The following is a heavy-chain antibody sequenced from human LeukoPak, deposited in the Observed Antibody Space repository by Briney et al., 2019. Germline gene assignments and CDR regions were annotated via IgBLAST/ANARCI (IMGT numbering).Heavy chain of an antibody. CDR1: GGSISSYY. V-gene: IGHV4-59*08. D-gene: IGHD3-3*01. CDR2: IYYSGST. CDR3: ANPHGVVISWGYDAFDI. Sequence: SETLSLTCTVSGGSISSYYWSWIRQPPGKGLEWTGYIYYSGSTNYNPSLKSRVTISVDTSKNQFSLKLSSVTAADTAVYYCANPHGVVISWGYDAFDIWGQGTLVTVSS. J-gene: IGHJ3*02.